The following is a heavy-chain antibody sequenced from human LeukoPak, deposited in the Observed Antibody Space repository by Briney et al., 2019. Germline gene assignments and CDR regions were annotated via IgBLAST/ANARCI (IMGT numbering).Heavy chain of an antibody. CDR1: GGSISSGVYY. CDR3: ARGVKGLRGAFDI. Sequence: SEPLSLTCTVSGGSISSGVYYCSWIRQHPGKVLEWIGYIYYSGSTYSNPSLKSRLTMSVDISKNQFSLKLSSVTAADTAVYYCARGVKGLRGAFDIWGQGTMVTVSS. D-gene: IGHD3-10*01. V-gene: IGHV4-31*03. CDR2: IYYSGST. J-gene: IGHJ3*02.